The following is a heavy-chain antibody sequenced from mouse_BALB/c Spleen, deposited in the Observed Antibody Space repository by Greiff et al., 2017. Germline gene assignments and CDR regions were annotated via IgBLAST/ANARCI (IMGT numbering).Heavy chain of an antibody. CDR1: GFTFSSYA. J-gene: IGHJ2*01. V-gene: IGHV5-6-5*01. Sequence: EVKLMESGGGLVKPGGSPKLSCAASGFTFSSYAMSWVRQTPEKRLEWVASISSGGSTYYPDSVKGRFTISRDNARNILYLQMSSLRSEDTAMYYCARGGFYGPLDYWGQGTTLTVSS. CDR3: ARGGFYGPLDY. CDR2: ISSGGST. D-gene: IGHD1-1*02.